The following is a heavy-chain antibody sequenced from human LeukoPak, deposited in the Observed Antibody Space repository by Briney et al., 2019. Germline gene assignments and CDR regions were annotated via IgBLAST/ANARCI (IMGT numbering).Heavy chain of an antibody. D-gene: IGHD2-2*02. CDR1: GFTFSSYS. CDR2: ISSSSSYI. CDR3: AKVAVVVPASIRQGFDY. V-gene: IGHV3-21*04. J-gene: IGHJ4*02. Sequence: GGSLRLSCAASGFTFSSYSMNWVRQAPGKGLEWVSSISSSSSYIYYADSVKGRFTISRDNAKNSLYLQMNSLRDEDTAVYYCAKVAVVVPASIRQGFDYWGQGTLVTVSS.